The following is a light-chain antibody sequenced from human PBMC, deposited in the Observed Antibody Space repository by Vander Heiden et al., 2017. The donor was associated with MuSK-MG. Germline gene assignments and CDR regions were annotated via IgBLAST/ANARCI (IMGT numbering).Light chain of an antibody. CDR3: NSPDSSGKHLV. Sequence: SSELTQDPAVSVALGQTVRITCQGDSLRSYYASWYQQKPGQAPVLVIYGKNNRPSGIPDRFSGSSSGKTDSLTITGAQAEDEADYYCNSPDSSGKHLVFGTGTKLTV. CDR1: SLRSYY. J-gene: IGLJ1*01. CDR2: GKN. V-gene: IGLV3-19*01.